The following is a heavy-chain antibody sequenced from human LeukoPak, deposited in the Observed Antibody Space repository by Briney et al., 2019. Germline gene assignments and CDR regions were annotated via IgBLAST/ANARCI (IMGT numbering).Heavy chain of an antibody. Sequence: PSETLSLTCTVSGGSISSYYWSWIRQPAGKGLEWIGRIYTSGSTNYNPSLKSRVTMSVDTSKNQFSLKLSSVTAADTAVYYCARTTITIFGVVEWFDPWGQGTLVTVSS. CDR3: ARTTITIFGVVEWFDP. CDR2: IYTSGST. CDR1: GGSISSYY. D-gene: IGHD3-3*01. V-gene: IGHV4-4*07. J-gene: IGHJ5*02.